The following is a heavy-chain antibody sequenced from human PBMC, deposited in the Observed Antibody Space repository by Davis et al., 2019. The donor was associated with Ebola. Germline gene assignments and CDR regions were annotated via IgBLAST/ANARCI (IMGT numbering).Heavy chain of an antibody. V-gene: IGHV3-53*04. D-gene: IGHD3-10*01. CDR2: IYSGGST. CDR1: GFTFSDYY. Sequence: GGSLRLSCAASGFTFSDYYMSWVRQAPGKGLEWVSAIYSGGSTYYRDAVRGRFTISRHNSKNTMDLQMNRLRAEDTAVYYCARANFDMVRGVIVDYGMDVWGQGTTVTVSS. J-gene: IGHJ6*02. CDR3: ARANFDMVRGVIVDYGMDV.